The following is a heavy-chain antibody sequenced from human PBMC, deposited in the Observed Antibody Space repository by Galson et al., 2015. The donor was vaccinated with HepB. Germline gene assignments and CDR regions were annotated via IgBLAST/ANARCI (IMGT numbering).Heavy chain of an antibody. Sequence: SVKVSCKASGFSFSNYNISWVRQAPGQGLEWMGAINPIFGVANYAQNFQGRVTITADEYSSTAYMEMSSLTYEDTAVFYCARVAGRGNSLLYPFDYWGQGTLVSVSS. D-gene: IGHD1-26*01. CDR3: ARVAGRGNSLLYPFDY. CDR2: INPIFGVA. J-gene: IGHJ4*02. V-gene: IGHV1-69*13. CDR1: GFSFSNYN.